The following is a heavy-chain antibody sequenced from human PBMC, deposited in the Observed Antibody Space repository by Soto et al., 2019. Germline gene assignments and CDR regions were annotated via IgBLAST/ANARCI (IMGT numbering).Heavy chain of an antibody. J-gene: IGHJ4*02. Sequence: QVQLVESGGGVVQPGRSLRLSCAASGFTFSSYGMHWVRQAPGKGLEWVAVVSDDRSKKYYAESVKGRFTISRDISKNTLYLQMNSLRAEDTAVYYCAKEWVYDSSGWSFDYWGKGTLVTVSS. D-gene: IGHD3-22*01. CDR1: GFTFSSYG. V-gene: IGHV3-30*18. CDR3: AKEWVYDSSGWSFDY. CDR2: VSDDRSKK.